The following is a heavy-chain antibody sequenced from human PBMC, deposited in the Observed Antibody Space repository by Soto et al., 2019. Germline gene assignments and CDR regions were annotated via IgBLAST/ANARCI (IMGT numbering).Heavy chain of an antibody. CDR3: ARRPGYQTISDY. CDR1: GFTFSDYY. V-gene: IGHV3-11*01. Sequence: GGSLRLSCAASGFTFSDYYMSGIRQAPGKGLEWVSYISSSGSTIYYADSVKGRFTISRDNAKNSLYLQMKSLRAEDTAVYYCARRPGYQTISDYWGQGTLVTVSS. J-gene: IGHJ4*02. D-gene: IGHD3-9*01. CDR2: ISSSGSTI.